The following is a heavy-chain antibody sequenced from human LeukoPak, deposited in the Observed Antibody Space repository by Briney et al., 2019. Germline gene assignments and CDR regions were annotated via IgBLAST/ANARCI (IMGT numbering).Heavy chain of an antibody. V-gene: IGHV3-7*01. CDR1: GFTFSRYW. CDR2: IKQDGSEK. Sequence: GGSLRLSCAASGFTFSRYWMTWVRQAPGKGLEWVANIKQDGSEKYYVDSVKGRFTISRDNAKNSLYLQMNSLRAEDTAVYYCAREREGYCSRTSCYLDYYYYYMDVWGKGTTVTISS. D-gene: IGHD2-2*01. J-gene: IGHJ6*03. CDR3: AREREGYCSRTSCYLDYYYYYMDV.